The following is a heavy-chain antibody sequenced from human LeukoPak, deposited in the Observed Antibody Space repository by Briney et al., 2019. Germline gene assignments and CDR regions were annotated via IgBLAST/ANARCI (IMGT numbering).Heavy chain of an antibody. CDR3: ARDGYYYDSSSQHSSYYFDY. D-gene: IGHD3-22*01. CDR2: INWNGGST. J-gene: IGHJ4*02. V-gene: IGHV3-20*04. Sequence: GGSLRLSCAASGFTFDDYGMSWVRQAPGKGLEWVSGINWNGGSTGYADSVKGRFTISRDNAKNSLYLQMNSLRAEDTALYYCARDGYYYDSSSQHSSYYFDYWGQGTLVTVSS. CDR1: GFTFDDYG.